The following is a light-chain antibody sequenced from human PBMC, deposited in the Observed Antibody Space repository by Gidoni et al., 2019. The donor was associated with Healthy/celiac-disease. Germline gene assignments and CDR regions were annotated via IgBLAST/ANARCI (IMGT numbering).Light chain of an antibody. J-gene: IGKJ2*01. CDR2: GES. CDR1: QSVSSSY. Sequence: IVLTQSPGTLSLSPGERATLSCRASQSVSSSYLAWYQQKPGQAPRLLIYGESSRATGIPDRFSGSGSGTDCTLTISRLEPEDCAVYYCQQYGSSLYTFGQGTKLEIK. CDR3: QQYGSSLYT. V-gene: IGKV3-20*01.